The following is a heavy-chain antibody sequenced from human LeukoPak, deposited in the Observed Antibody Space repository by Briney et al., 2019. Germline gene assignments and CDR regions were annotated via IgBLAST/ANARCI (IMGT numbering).Heavy chain of an antibody. Sequence: PRAPVKVSCKASGYSFINYGITWVRQAPGQGLEWMGWISGYNGNTNYVQKLQGRVTMTTDTSTNTAYMELRSLISDDTAVYYCARVGVVRGVIRVDWFDPWGQGTLVTVSS. CDR3: ARVGVVRGVIRVDWFDP. V-gene: IGHV1-18*01. CDR2: ISGYNGNT. J-gene: IGHJ5*02. D-gene: IGHD3-10*01. CDR1: GYSFINYG.